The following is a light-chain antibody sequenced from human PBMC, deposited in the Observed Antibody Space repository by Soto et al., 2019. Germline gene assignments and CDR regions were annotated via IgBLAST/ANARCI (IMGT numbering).Light chain of an antibody. CDR3: AAWDDSLKGYV. V-gene: IGLV1-36*01. CDR1: SSNIGNNS. Sequence: QSVLTQPPSVSEAPRQRVTISCSGSSSNIGNNSVNWYQQLPGKAPKLLIYYDDLLPSGVSDRFSGSKSSTSASLAISGLQAKDEADYYCAAWDDSLKGYVFGTGTKVTVL. CDR2: YDD. J-gene: IGLJ1*01.